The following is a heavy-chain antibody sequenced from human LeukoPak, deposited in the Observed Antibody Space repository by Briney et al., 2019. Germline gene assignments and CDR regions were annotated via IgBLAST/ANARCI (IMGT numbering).Heavy chain of an antibody. V-gene: IGHV3-11*05. D-gene: IGHD5-12*01. J-gene: IGHJ4*02. CDR3: ARVFGGYDGALAY. CDR2: TSSSSSYT. Sequence: PGGSLRLSCAASGFTFSDYYMSWIRQAPGKGLEWVSYTSSSSSYTNYADSVKGRFTISRDNAKNSLYLQMNSLRAEDTAVYYCARVFGGYDGALAYWGQGTLVTVSS. CDR1: GFTFSDYY.